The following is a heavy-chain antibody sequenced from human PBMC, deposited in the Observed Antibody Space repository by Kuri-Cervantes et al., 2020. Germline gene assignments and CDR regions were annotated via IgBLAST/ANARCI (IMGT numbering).Heavy chain of an antibody. J-gene: IGHJ4*02. CDR1: GGSFSGYY. D-gene: IGHD6-13*01. Sequence: GSLRLSCAVYGGSFSGYYWSWIRQPPGKGLEWIGEINHSGSTNYNPSLKSRVTISVDTSKNQFSLKLSSVTAADTAVYYCARVGAAAGAGDYWGQGTLVTVSS. V-gene: IGHV4-34*01. CDR2: INHSGST. CDR3: ARVGAAAGAGDY.